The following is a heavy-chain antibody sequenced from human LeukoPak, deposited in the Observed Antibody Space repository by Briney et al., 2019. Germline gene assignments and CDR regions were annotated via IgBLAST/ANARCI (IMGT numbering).Heavy chain of an antibody. D-gene: IGHD2-21*01. CDR3: GGKFPGAAYYFDS. Sequence: PGGSLRLSCVASDFTFSSYDMTWVRQAPGKGLEWVASIGDSGRYIFSADSMRGRFTISRDNSAKTLYLEIYSLRADDTATYFCGGKFPGAAYYFDSWGQGTLVAVSS. CDR2: IGDSGRYI. V-gene: IGHV3-23*01. CDR1: DFTFSSYD. J-gene: IGHJ4*02.